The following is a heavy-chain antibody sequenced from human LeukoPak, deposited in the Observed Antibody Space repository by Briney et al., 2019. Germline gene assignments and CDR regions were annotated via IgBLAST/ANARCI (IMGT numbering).Heavy chain of an antibody. V-gene: IGHV3-53*04. Sequence: GGSLRLSCAASEFTVSSNYMSWVRQAPGKGLEWVSVIYSGETTYYTDSVKGRFTISRHNSRSTLYLQMNSLRAEDTAVYYCARDLRGGNFDSWGQGILVTVS. CDR2: IYSGETT. D-gene: IGHD2-15*01. J-gene: IGHJ4*02. CDR1: EFTVSSNY. CDR3: ARDLRGGNFDS.